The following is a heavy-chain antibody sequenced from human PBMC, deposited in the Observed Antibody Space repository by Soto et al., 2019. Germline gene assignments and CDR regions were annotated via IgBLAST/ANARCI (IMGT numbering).Heavy chain of an antibody. CDR3: ATGPLTRQWLVRGAFDI. CDR1: GFTFSDYY. Sequence: KPGGSLRLSCAASGFTFSDYYMSWIRQAPGKGLEWVSYISSSGSTIYYADSVKGRFTISRDNAKNSLYLQMNSLRAEDTAVYYCATGPLTRQWLVRGAFDIWGQGTMVTVSS. V-gene: IGHV3-11*01. J-gene: IGHJ3*02. CDR2: ISSSGSTI. D-gene: IGHD6-19*01.